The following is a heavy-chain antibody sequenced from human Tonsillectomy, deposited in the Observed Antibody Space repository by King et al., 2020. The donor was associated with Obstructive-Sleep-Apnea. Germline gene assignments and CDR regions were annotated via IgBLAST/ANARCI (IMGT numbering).Heavy chain of an antibody. CDR2: ISVSGGSQ. CDR1: GFTFSSYA. D-gene: IGHD3-22*01. CDR3: AKLERYYDSSGLDY. J-gene: IGHJ4*02. V-gene: IGHV3-23*04. Sequence: VQLVESGGGLVQPGGSLRLSCAASGFTFSSYAMSWVRQAPGKGLEWVLAISVSGGSQYYADSVKGRFTISRDNSKNTLYLQMNSLRAEDTAVYYGAKLERYYDSSGLDYWGQGTLVTVSS.